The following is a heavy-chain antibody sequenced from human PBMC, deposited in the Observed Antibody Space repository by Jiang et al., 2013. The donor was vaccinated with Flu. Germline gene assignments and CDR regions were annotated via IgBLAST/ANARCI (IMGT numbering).Heavy chain of an antibody. V-gene: IGHV7-4-1*02. CDR2: INTNTGNP. D-gene: IGHD2-2*01. CDR1: GYTFTSYA. Sequence: QSGSELKKPGASVKVSCKASGYTFTSYAMNWVRQAPGQGLEWMGWINTNTGNPTYAQGFTGRFVFSLDTSVNTAYLQISSLKAEDTAVYYCARDYGEYQLRRDWYFDLWGRGTLVTVSS. J-gene: IGHJ2*01. CDR3: ARDYGEYQLRRDWYFDL.